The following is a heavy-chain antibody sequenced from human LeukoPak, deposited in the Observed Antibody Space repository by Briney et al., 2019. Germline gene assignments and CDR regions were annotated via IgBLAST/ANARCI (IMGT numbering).Heavy chain of an antibody. D-gene: IGHD3-3*01. Sequence: SETLSLTCTVSGGSISSSSYYWSWIRQPPGKGLEWIGEINHSGSTNYNPSLKSRVTISVDTSKNQFSLKLSSVTAADTAVYYCARTHDRIMIFGVAYGEPLAFDIWGQGTMVTVSS. J-gene: IGHJ3*02. CDR2: INHSGST. V-gene: IGHV4-39*07. CDR3: ARTHDRIMIFGVAYGEPLAFDI. CDR1: GGSISSSSYY.